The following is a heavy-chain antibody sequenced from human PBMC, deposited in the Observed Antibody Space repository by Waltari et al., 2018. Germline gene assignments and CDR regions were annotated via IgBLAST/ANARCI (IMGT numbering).Heavy chain of an antibody. V-gene: IGHV3-23*03. D-gene: IGHD4-17*01. Sequence: EVQLLESGGGLVQPGGSLRLSCAASGFTFTNYAMSWVRQAPGKGLEWISIIYSGDGATYYADSVKGRFTISRDNSKNTVYLQMNSLRAEDTAVYYCAKGETVGYFDHWGQGTLATVSS. CDR1: GFTFTNYA. J-gene: IGHJ4*02. CDR2: IYSGDGAT. CDR3: AKGETVGYFDH.